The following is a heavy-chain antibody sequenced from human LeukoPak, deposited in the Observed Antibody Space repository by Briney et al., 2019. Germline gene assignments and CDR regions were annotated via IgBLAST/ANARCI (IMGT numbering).Heavy chain of an antibody. Sequence: ASVKVSCKASGYTFTGYYMHWVRQAPGQGLEWMEWINPNSGGTNYAQKFQGRVTMTRDTSISTAYMELSRLRSDDTAVYYCALMLERRRGSYYNYWGQGTLVTVSS. CDR3: ALMLERRRGSYYNY. V-gene: IGHV1-2*02. J-gene: IGHJ4*02. D-gene: IGHD1-26*01. CDR1: GYTFTGYY. CDR2: INPNSGGT.